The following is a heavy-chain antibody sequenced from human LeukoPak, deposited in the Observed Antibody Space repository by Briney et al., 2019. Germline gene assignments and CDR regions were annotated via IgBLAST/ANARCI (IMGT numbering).Heavy chain of an antibody. CDR1: GGSISSSSYY. CDR2: IYHSGST. CDR3: ARDHSGLTSDAFDI. D-gene: IGHD2-21*01. J-gene: IGHJ3*02. Sequence: SQTLSLTCTVSGGSISSSSYYWDWIRQPPGKGLEWIGTIYHSGSTYYNSSLKSRVTISLDTSKTQFSLKLSSVTAADTAVYYCARDHSGLTSDAFDIWGQGTRVTVSS. V-gene: IGHV4-39*07.